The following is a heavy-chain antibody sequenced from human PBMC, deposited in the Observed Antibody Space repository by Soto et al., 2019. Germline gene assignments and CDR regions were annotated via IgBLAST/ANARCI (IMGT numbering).Heavy chain of an antibody. Sequence: ASVKVSCKASGYTFTSYGISWARQAPGQGLEWMGWISAYNGNTNYAQKLQGRVTMTTDTSTSTAYMELRSLRSDDTAVYYCARVKGHIVVVTAGRFDYWGQGTLVTAPQ. J-gene: IGHJ4*02. V-gene: IGHV1-18*01. CDR3: ARVKGHIVVVTAGRFDY. D-gene: IGHD2-21*02. CDR2: ISAYNGNT. CDR1: GYTFTSYG.